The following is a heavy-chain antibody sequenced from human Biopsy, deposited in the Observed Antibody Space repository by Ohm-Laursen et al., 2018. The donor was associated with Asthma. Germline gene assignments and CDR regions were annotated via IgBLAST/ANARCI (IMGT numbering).Heavy chain of an antibody. D-gene: IGHD2-2*01. CDR2: INSVFGTT. CDR1: RGTFNTYV. V-gene: IGHV1-69*01. Sequence: SSVKVSCKSLRGTFNTYVIGWVRQAPGQGLEWMGGINSVFGTTTYPQKFQDRVTITADDSTSTVYMELSSLRSEDAAVYYCARKAGSCISRTCYSLDFWGQGTLVTVSS. CDR3: ARKAGSCISRTCYSLDF. J-gene: IGHJ4*02.